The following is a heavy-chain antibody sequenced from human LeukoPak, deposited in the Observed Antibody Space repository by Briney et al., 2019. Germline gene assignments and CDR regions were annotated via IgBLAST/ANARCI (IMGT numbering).Heavy chain of an antibody. CDR1: GFSFNNYA. D-gene: IGHD5-12*01. CDR3: AKGAYDCIEIAYFDY. CDR2: IIGSSGST. V-gene: IGHV3-23*01. Sequence: GGSPRLSCVASGFSFNNYAMNWVRQAPGKGLEWVSLIIGSSGSTFYADSVKGRFTISRDKSKNTLYLQMNSLRAEDTAVYYCAKGAYDCIEIAYFDYWGQGSLVTVSS. J-gene: IGHJ4*02.